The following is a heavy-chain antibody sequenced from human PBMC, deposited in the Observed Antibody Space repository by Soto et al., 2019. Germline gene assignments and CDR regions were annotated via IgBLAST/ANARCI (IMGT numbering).Heavy chain of an antibody. CDR2: IYYSGST. V-gene: IGHV4-30-4*01. CDR3: ARDQGYSSSWALLGYYGMDV. J-gene: IGHJ6*02. Sequence: NPSETLSLTCTVSGGSISSGDYYWSWIRQPPGKCLEWIGYIYYSGSTYYNPSLKSRVTISVDTSKNQFSLKLSSVTAADTAVYYCARDQGYSSSWALLGYYGMDVWGQGTTVTVSS. CDR1: GGSISSGDYY. D-gene: IGHD6-13*01.